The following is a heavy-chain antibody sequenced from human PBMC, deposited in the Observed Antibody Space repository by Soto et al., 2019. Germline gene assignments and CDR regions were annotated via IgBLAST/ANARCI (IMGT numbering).Heavy chain of an antibody. Sequence: VASVKVSCKASGYTFTSYAMHWVRQAPGQRLEWMGWINAGNGNTKYSQKFQGRVTITRDTSASTAYMELSSLRSEDTAVYYCARARIADCTNGVCPWPFDYWGQGTLVTVSS. CDR1: GYTFTSYA. J-gene: IGHJ4*02. CDR2: INAGNGNT. CDR3: ARARIADCTNGVCPWPFDY. V-gene: IGHV1-3*01. D-gene: IGHD2-8*01.